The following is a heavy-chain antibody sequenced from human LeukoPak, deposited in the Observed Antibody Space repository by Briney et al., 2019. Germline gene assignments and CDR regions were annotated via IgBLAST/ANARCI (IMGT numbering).Heavy chain of an antibody. Sequence: GASVKVSCKASGYTFTRNDINWVRQATGQGLEWMGWMNPNSGNTGYAQNFQGRVTMTRDTSISTAYMELSSLRSEDTAVYYCARARAALYCSSTSCSYYYYGMDVWGQGTTVTVSS. D-gene: IGHD2-2*01. CDR3: ARARAALYCSSTSCSYYYYGMDV. J-gene: IGHJ6*02. CDR2: MNPNSGNT. CDR1: GYTFTRND. V-gene: IGHV1-8*01.